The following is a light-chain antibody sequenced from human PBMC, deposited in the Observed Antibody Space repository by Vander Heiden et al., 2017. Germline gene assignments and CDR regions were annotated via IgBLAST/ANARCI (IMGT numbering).Light chain of an antibody. CDR2: KDN. J-gene: IGLJ3*02. CDR3: QSADSSGYYRV. CDR1: ALPRQH. V-gene: IGLV3-25*03. Sequence: SYYLTQPPSLSVSPGQTARITCSGDALPRQHAYWYQQKPGQAPVMVIYKDNERPSGIPERFSGSSSGTTVTLTISAVQAEDEADYYCQSADSSGYYRVFGGGTKLTVL.